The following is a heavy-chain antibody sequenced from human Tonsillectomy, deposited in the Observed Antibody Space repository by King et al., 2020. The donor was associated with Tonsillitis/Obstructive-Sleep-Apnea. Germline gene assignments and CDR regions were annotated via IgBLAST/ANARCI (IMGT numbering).Heavy chain of an antibody. CDR3: ARGVYYYDSSDAFDI. V-gene: IGHV3-30*04. J-gene: IGHJ3*02. CDR1: GFTFSSYA. CDR2: ISYDGSNK. D-gene: IGHD3-22*01. Sequence: VQLVESGGGVVQPGRSLRLSCAASGFTFSSYAMHWVRQAPGKGLEWVAVISYDGSNKNYADSVKGRFTISRDNSKNKLYLQMNSLGAEDTAVYYCARGVYYYDSSDAFDIWGQGTMVTVSS.